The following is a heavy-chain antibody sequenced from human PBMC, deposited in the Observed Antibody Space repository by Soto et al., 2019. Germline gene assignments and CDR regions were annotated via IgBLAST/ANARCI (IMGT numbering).Heavy chain of an antibody. D-gene: IGHD2-2*01. Sequence: QVQLVQSGAXVXNXXXXXXXXXKTXGXXXXXYLXXXVRXAXXXXXXWMGGIIPAFGTAKYAQKFQGRVTITADKSTTTAYMELRTLTSEDTAVYYCARGLDQPPVGLYFDTWGQGTLVTVSS. J-gene: IGHJ4*02. CDR1: GXXXXXYL. CDR2: IIPAFGTA. V-gene: IGHV1-69*06. CDR3: ARGLDQPPVGLYFDT.